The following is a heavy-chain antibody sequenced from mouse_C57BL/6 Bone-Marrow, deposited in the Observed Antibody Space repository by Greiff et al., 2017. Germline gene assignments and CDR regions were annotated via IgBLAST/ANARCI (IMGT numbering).Heavy chain of an antibody. CDR2: IYPGSGNT. D-gene: IGHD1-1*01. CDR1: GYTFTDYY. V-gene: IGHV1-76*01. J-gene: IGHJ4*01. CDR3: AKEGGITTVVADYYAMDY. Sequence: QVQLKESGAELVRPGASVKLSCKASGYTFTDYYINWVKQRPGQGLEWIARIYPGSGNTYYNEKFKGKATLTAEKSSSTAYMQLSSLTSEDSAVYFCAKEGGITTVVADYYAMDYWGQGTSVTVSS.